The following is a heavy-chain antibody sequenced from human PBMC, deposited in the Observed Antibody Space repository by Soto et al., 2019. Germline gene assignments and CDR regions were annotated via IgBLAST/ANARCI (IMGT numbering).Heavy chain of an antibody. CDR2: INDDGIST. J-gene: IGHJ4*02. CDR1: GFTLSMYL. V-gene: IGHV3-74*01. D-gene: IGHD1-1*01. CDR3: TRGPRSTSTGTGAF. Sequence: GGSWRLSCAASGFTLSMYLMHWVRQVPGKGPEWVSRINDDGISTNYADSVKGRFTISRDNAKNTLYLQMNALRVEDTAVYYCTRGPRSTSTGTGAFWGQGTLVTVSS.